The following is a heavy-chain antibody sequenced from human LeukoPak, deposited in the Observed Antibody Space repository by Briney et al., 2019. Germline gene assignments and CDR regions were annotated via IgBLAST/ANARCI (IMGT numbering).Heavy chain of an antibody. Sequence: GGSLRLSYSASGFTFGNHWMTWVRQAPGEGLEWVAVISYDGSNKYYADSVKGRFTISRDNSKNTLYLQMNSLRAEDTAVYYCARDSYGDYDLNWFDPWGQGTLVTVSS. J-gene: IGHJ5*02. CDR1: GFTFGNHW. CDR2: ISYDGSNK. CDR3: ARDSYGDYDLNWFDP. V-gene: IGHV3-30*03. D-gene: IGHD4-17*01.